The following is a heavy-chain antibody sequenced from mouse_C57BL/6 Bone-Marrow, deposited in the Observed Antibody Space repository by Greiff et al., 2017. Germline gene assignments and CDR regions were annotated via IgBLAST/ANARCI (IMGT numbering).Heavy chain of an antibody. CDR3: ARSVLITPVVAHWYFDV. CDR2: IYPRSGNT. CDR1: GYTFTSYG. V-gene: IGHV1-81*01. J-gene: IGHJ1*03. Sequence: QVQLQQSGAELARPGASVKLSCKASGYTFTSYGISWVKQRTGQGLEWIGEIYPRSGNTYYNEKFKGKATLTADKSSSTAYMELRSLTSEDSAVYFCARSVLITPVVAHWYFDVWGTGTTVTVSS. D-gene: IGHD1-1*01.